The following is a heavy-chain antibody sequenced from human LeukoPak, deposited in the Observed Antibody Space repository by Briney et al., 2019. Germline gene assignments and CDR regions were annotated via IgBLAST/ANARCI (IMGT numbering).Heavy chain of an antibody. CDR3: AGTHYDFWSGFYSFDY. CDR2: IYSGGST. D-gene: IGHD3-3*01. Sequence: GGSLRLSCAASGFTVSSNYMSWVRQAPGKGLEWVSVIYSGGSTYYADSVKGRFTISRDNSKNTLYLQMNSLRAEDTAVYYCAGTHYDFWSGFYSFDYWGQGTLVTVST. V-gene: IGHV3-53*01. CDR1: GFTVSSNY. J-gene: IGHJ4*02.